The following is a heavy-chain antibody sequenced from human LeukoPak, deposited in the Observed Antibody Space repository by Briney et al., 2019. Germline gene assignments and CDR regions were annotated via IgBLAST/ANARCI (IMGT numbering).Heavy chain of an antibody. CDR3: AKVRGTYSSGYFFDY. D-gene: IGHD6-19*01. V-gene: IGHV3-9*01. CDR2: ISWNSGYI. CDR1: GFTFDNYA. J-gene: IGHJ4*02. Sequence: GGSPRLSCAASGFTFDNYAMHWVRQAPGKGLEWLSIISWNSGYIGYADSVKGRFTISRDNAKKSLDLQKNSLRAEDTAFYYCAKVRGTYSSGYFFDYWGQGTLVTVSS.